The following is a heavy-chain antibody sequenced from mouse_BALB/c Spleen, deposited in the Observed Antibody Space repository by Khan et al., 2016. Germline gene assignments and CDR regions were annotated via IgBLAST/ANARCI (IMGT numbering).Heavy chain of an antibody. CDR2: INTFTGEP. J-gene: IGHJ4*01. D-gene: IGHD1-1*01. Sequence: QIQLVQSGPELKKPGETVKISCKASGYTFTNYGMNWVKQAPGKGLKWMGWINTFTGEPTSDDDFKGRFAFPLETSASTAYLQINNLKNEDTATYFCARKGTYYGSSCYAMDYWGQGTSVTVSS. V-gene: IGHV9-3-1*01. CDR3: ARKGTYYGSSCYAMDY. CDR1: GYTFTNYG.